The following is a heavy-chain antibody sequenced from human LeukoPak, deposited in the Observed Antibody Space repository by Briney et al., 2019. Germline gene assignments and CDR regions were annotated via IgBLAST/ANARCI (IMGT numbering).Heavy chain of an antibody. Sequence: PGRSLRLSCAVSGFTFSSYTMHWVRQAPGKGLGWVAVTSYDGSGKYYADSVKGRFTISRDNAKNSLYLQMNSLRAEDTAVYYCAKDPDPRFGLLWFGELPHAFDIWGQGTMVTVSS. CDR1: GFTFSSYT. J-gene: IGHJ3*02. CDR2: TSYDGSGK. V-gene: IGHV3-30-3*01. D-gene: IGHD3-10*01. CDR3: AKDPDPRFGLLWFGELPHAFDI.